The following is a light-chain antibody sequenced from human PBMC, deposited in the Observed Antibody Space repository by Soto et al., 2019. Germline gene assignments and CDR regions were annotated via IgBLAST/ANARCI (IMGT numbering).Light chain of an antibody. J-gene: IGKJ4*01. CDR3: QQSLSTLLT. CDR2: GAS. Sequence: DIQMTQSPSSLSASVGDRVTITCRASQSSSGYLNWYQHKPGKAPKVLISGASTLHNGVPSRFSGRGSGTDFTLTNSSLQPEDVATYYCQQSLSTLLTFGGGTKVEIK. V-gene: IGKV1-39*01. CDR1: QSSSGY.